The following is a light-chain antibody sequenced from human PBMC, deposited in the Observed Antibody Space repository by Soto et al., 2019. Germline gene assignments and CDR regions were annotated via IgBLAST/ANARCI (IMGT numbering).Light chain of an antibody. CDR2: DVS. Sequence: QSVRTQPASVSGSPGQSITISCTGTSSDVGGYNYVSWYQQHPGKAPKLMIYDVSNRLSGVSNRFSGSKSGNTASLTISGLQAEDEADYYCSSYTSSSTQVFGGGTKVTVL. J-gene: IGLJ2*01. V-gene: IGLV2-14*01. CDR3: SSYTSSSTQV. CDR1: SSDVGGYNY.